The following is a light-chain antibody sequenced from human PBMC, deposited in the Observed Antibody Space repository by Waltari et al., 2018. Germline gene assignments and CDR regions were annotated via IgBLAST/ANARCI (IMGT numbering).Light chain of an antibody. Sequence: EIVLTQSPGTLSLSPGERATLSCRASQGVGKYLAWYQQRPGQAPRLLIYETYRRATGTPDRFSGSGSGTDFSLTISRLEPEDFAVYYCQKYDSLPATFGQGTTVEIK. CDR1: QGVGKY. CDR2: ETY. J-gene: IGKJ1*01. CDR3: QKYDSLPAT. V-gene: IGKV3-20*01.